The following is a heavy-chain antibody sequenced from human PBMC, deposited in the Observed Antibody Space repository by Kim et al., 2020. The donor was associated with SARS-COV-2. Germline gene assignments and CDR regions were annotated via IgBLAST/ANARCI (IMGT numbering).Heavy chain of an antibody. V-gene: IGHV3-21*01. D-gene: IGHD3-9*01. Sequence: YEDSVKGRFTISRENAKNTLYLQRNSLRAEDTAVYYCAKVGGILAGPFDYWGQGTLVTVSS. J-gene: IGHJ4*02. CDR3: AKVGGILAGPFDY.